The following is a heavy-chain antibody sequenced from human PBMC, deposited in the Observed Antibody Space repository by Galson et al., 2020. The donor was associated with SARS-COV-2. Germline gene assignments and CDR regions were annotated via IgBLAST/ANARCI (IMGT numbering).Heavy chain of an antibody. D-gene: IGHD5-12*01. CDR1: GFTFSSYA. CDR2: ISYDGSNK. J-gene: IGHJ4*02. V-gene: IGHV3-30-3*01. CDR3: ARYKDGYNLMAFGY. Sequence: GGSLRLSCAASGFTFSSYAMHWVRQAPGKGLEWVAVISYDGSNKYYADSVKGRFTISRDNSKNTLYLQMNSLRAEDTAVYYCARYKDGYNLMAFGYWGQGTLVTVSS.